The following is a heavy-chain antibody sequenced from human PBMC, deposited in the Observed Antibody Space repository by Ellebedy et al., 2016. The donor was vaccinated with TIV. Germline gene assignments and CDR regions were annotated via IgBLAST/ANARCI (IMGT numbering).Heavy chain of an antibody. CDR1: GYTFTSYD. D-gene: IGHD4-17*01. V-gene: IGHV1-2*04. CDR2: INPNSGGT. J-gene: IGHJ4*02. Sequence: AASVKVSCKASGYTFTSYDISWVRQAPGQGLEWMGWINPNSGGTNYAQKFQGWVTMTRDTSISTAYMELTRLRSDDTAVYYCARDGAVTTVFDYWGQGTLVTVSS. CDR3: ARDGAVTTVFDY.